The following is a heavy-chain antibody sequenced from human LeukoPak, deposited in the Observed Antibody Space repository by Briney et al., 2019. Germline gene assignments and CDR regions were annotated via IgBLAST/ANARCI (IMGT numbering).Heavy chain of an antibody. CDR3: ARVFSNSWYGLDY. V-gene: IGHV3-30*04. Sequence: GGSLRLSCAASGFTFSSYPMHWVRQAPGKGLEWVALISYDGSNKYYADSVKGRFSISRDNSKNTLFLQMNSLRAEDTAVYYCARVFSNSWYGLDYWGQGTLVTVSS. CDR2: ISYDGSNK. J-gene: IGHJ4*02. D-gene: IGHD6-13*01. CDR1: GFTFSSYP.